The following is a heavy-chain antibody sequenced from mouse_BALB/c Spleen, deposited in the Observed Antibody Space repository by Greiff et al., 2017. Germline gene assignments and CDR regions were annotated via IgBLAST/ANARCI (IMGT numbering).Heavy chain of an antibody. D-gene: IGHD1-1*01. CDR1: GYTFTSYY. V-gene: IGHV1-53*01. Sequence: QVQLQQSGAELVKPGASVKLSCKASGYTFTSYYMYWVKQRPGHGLEWIGKINPSNGGTNFNEKFKSKATLTVDKSSSTAYMQLSSLTSEDSAVYYCTRGPYYYGRSYHYFDYWGQGTTLTVSS. J-gene: IGHJ2*01. CDR3: TRGPYYYGRSYHYFDY. CDR2: INPSNGGT.